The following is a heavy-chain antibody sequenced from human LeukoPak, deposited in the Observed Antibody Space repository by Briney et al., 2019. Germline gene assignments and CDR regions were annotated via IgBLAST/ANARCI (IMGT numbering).Heavy chain of an antibody. J-gene: IGHJ4*02. CDR1: GYTFTGYY. CDR2: INPNSGGT. Sequence: EASVKVSCKASGYTFTGYYMHWVRQAPGQGLEWMGWINPNSGGTNYAEKFQGRVTMTRDTSIRTAYMELSRLRSDDTAVYYCARVSGGYYDSSGYYTEEVWSYWGQGTLVTVSS. CDR3: ARVSGGYYDSSGYYTEEVWSY. D-gene: IGHD3-22*01. V-gene: IGHV1-2*02.